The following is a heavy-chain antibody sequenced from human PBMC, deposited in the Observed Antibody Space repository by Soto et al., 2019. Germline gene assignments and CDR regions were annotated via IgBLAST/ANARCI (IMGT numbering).Heavy chain of an antibody. Sequence: GRSLRLSCAASGFTFSSYAMHWVRQAPGKGLEWVAVISYDGSNKYYADSVRGRVTISRDNTKNTVYLQMNSLRVEDTAVYYCARAKASGPSALDPWGQGTLVTVSS. CDR3: ARAKASGPSALDP. J-gene: IGHJ5*02. CDR2: ISYDGSNK. CDR1: GFTFSSYA. D-gene: IGHD3-10*01. V-gene: IGHV3-30-3*01.